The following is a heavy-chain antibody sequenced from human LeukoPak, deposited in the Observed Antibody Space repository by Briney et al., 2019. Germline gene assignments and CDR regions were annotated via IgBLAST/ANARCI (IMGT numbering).Heavy chain of an antibody. V-gene: IGHV1-69*13. CDR2: IIPIFGTA. Sequence: ASVKVSCKASGGTFSSYAISWVRQAPGQGLEWMGGIIPIFGTANYAQKFQGRVTITADESTSTAYMELRSLRSDDTAVYYCARDGDYEDFDYWGQGTLVTVSS. CDR3: ARDGDYEDFDY. CDR1: GGTFSSYA. J-gene: IGHJ4*02. D-gene: IGHD4-17*01.